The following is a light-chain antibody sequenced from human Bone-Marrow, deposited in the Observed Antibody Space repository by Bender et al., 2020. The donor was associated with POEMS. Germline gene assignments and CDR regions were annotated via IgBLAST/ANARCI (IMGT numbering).Light chain of an antibody. V-gene: IGLV1-44*01. CDR1: SSNIGAHA. J-gene: IGLJ3*02. CDR2: SSH. Sequence: QSVLTQPPSASGTPGQRVTISCSGGSSNIGAHAVNWYQHLPGTAPKLLIYSSHRRPSEVPDRFTGTRSGTSASLAISGLQSEDGADSYCAVWNGSLNGWVFGGETKLTVL. CDR3: AVWNGSLNGWV.